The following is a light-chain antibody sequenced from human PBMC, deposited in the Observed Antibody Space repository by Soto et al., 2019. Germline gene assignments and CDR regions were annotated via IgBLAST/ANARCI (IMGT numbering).Light chain of an antibody. J-gene: IGKJ3*01. CDR1: QSVSSY. CDR2: DAS. Sequence: EIVLTQSPATLSLSPGERATLSCRASQSVSSYLAWYQQKPGQAPRLLIYDASNRATGIPARFSGSGSGTDFTLTISSLEPEDFAFYYCQQRSNWPPVLTFGPGTKVDIK. V-gene: IGKV3-11*01. CDR3: QQRSNWPPVLT.